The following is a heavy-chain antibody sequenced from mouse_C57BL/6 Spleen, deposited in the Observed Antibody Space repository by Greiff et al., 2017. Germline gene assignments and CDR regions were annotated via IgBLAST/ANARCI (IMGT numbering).Heavy chain of an antibody. V-gene: IGHV5-12*01. Sequence: EVKVEESGGGLVQPGGSLKLSCAASGFTFSDYYMYWVRQTPEKRLEWVAYISNGGGSTYYPDTVKGRFTISRDNAKNTLYLQMSRLKSEDTAMYYCARGGYGNYWYFGVWGTGTTVTVSS. CDR1: GFTFSDYY. CDR2: ISNGGGST. J-gene: IGHJ1*03. CDR3: ARGGYGNYWYFGV. D-gene: IGHD2-10*02.